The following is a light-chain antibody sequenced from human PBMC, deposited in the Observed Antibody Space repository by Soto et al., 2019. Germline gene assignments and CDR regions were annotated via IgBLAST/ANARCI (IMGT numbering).Light chain of an antibody. CDR1: QSVSSY. CDR2: DAS. Sequence: EIVLTQSPATLSLSQGDRATLSCRASQSVSSYLAWYQQKPGQAPTLLIYDASTRATGIPARFSGSGSGTDFTLTISSLEPQDFTVYYCQQHNNWPFITFGQGTKLEIK. V-gene: IGKV3-11*01. CDR3: QQHNNWPFIT. J-gene: IGKJ5*01.